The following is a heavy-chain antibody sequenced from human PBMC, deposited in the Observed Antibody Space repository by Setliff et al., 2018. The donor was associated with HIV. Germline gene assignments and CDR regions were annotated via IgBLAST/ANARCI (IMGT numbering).Heavy chain of an antibody. CDR3: ARGYGDFDR. CDR1: GGSISSSSYY. V-gene: IGHV4-39*07. D-gene: IGHD4-17*01. CDR2: IYYSGST. J-gene: IGHJ4*02. Sequence: SETLSLTCTVSGGSISSSSYYWGWIRQPPGKGLEWIGSIYYSGSTYYNPSLKSRVTISIDTSKNQFSLNLNSVTAADTAVYYCARGYGDFDRWGQGTLVTVSS.